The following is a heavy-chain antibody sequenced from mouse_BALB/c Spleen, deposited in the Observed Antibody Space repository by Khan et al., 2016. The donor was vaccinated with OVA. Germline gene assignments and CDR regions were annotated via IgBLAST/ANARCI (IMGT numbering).Heavy chain of an antibody. Sequence: VQLQQSGPDLVKPGASVKLSCKASGYSFTLYYMSWVKQSHGKSLEWIGRVNPNTDNINYNQEFKGKAILTVDKSSNTAYMELRSLTSEDSAVYFWARGYDLFASWGPGTLVPVSA. CDR1: GYSFTLYY. V-gene: IGHV1-26*01. CDR2: VNPNTDNI. J-gene: IGHJ3*01. CDR3: ARGYDLFAS. D-gene: IGHD2-14*01.